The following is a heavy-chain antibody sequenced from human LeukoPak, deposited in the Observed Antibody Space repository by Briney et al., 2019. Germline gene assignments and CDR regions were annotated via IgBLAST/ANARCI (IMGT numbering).Heavy chain of an antibody. CDR2: IDYSRST. CDR1: GGSINSYY. CDR3: ARYYYDGSGYLYP. J-gene: IGHJ5*02. Sequence: PSETLSLTCTVSGGSINSYYASWIRQPPGKGLEWIGYIDYSRSTNYNPSLKSRVTISVDTSQNQFSLKMSSVTAADTALYYCARYYYDGSGYLYPWGQGALVTVSS. D-gene: IGHD3-22*01. V-gene: IGHV4-59*01.